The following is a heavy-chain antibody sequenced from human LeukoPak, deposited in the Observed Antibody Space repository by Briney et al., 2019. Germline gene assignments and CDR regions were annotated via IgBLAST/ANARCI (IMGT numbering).Heavy chain of an antibody. D-gene: IGHD6-13*01. Sequence: GGSLRLSCAASGFTFSSYAMHWVRQAPGKGLEWVAVISYDGSNKYYADSVKGRFTISRDNSKNTLYLQMNSLRAEDTAVYYCAKERYSPARREAFDIWGQGTMVTVSS. CDR2: ISYDGSNK. CDR1: GFTFSSYA. CDR3: AKERYSPARREAFDI. J-gene: IGHJ3*02. V-gene: IGHV3-30-3*01.